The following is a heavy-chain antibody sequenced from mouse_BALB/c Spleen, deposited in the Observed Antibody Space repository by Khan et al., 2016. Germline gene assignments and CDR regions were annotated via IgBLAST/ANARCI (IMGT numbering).Heavy chain of an antibody. J-gene: IGHJ2*01. V-gene: IGHV1-9*01. Sequence: QVQLQQSGAELMKPGASVKISCKATGYTFSNYWIDWVKQRPGHGLEWVGEILPGSGSTDYNDTFKGKATFTADTSSNTAYLQLSNLTSEDSAVYYCASGEHDDWCQGTTPTTAS. CDR1: GYTFSNYW. CDR3: ASGEHDD. CDR2: ILPGSGST.